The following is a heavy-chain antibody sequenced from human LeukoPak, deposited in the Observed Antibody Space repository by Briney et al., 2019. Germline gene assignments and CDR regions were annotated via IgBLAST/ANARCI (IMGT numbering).Heavy chain of an antibody. Sequence: SETLSLTCAVYGGSFSGYYWSWIRQPPGKGLEWIGEINHSGSTNYNPSLKSRVTISVDTSKNQFSLKLSSVTAADTAVYYCASRGLVKWFDLWGQGTLVTVSS. D-gene: IGHD2/OR15-2a*01. CDR1: GGSFSGYY. CDR3: ASRGLVKWFDL. CDR2: INHSGST. V-gene: IGHV4-34*01. J-gene: IGHJ5*02.